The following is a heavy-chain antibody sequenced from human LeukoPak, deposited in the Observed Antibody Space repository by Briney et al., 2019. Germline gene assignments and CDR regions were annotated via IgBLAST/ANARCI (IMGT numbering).Heavy chain of an antibody. CDR3: ARHRVVSTSEYFDL. Sequence: GESLKISCKGSGYSFTYYWIGWVRQMPGKGLEWMGIIYPGDSDTRYRPSFQGQVSMSADKSINTAYLQWSSLRSSDTAMYYCARHRVVSTSEYFDLWGRGTLVTVSS. V-gene: IGHV5-51*01. D-gene: IGHD2-2*01. CDR1: GYSFTYYW. CDR2: IYPGDSDT. J-gene: IGHJ2*01.